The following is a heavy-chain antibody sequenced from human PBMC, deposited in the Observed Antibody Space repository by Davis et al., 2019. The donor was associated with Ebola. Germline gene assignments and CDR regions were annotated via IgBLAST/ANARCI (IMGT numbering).Heavy chain of an antibody. CDR1: GYSFTSYW. CDR2: IYPSDSDR. V-gene: IGHV5-51*01. D-gene: IGHD5-24*01. CDR3: ARHVGGWRQLAGVDY. Sequence: GESLKISCKGSGYSFTSYWIGWVRQMPGKGLEWMGIIYPSDSDRRYGPSFQGQVTISADKSISTAYLQWSSLKASDTAIYYCARHVGGWRQLAGVDYWGQGTLVTVSS. J-gene: IGHJ4*02.